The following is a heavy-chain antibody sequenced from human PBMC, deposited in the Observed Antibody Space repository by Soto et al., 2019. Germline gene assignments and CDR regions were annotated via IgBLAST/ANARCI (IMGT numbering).Heavy chain of an antibody. CDR3: AIGSGEYYFGMDV. V-gene: IGHV4-31*03. Sequence: QVQLQESSPGLVKPSQTLSLTCTVSGGSISSGGYYRSWIRQHPGKGLEWIGYMYYSRSTYYNPSLKSRVTISVDTSKNQFSLKLNSVTAADTAVYYCAIGSGEYYFGMDVWGQGTTVTVSS. CDR2: MYYSRST. J-gene: IGHJ6*02. D-gene: IGHD6-19*01. CDR1: GGSISSGGYY.